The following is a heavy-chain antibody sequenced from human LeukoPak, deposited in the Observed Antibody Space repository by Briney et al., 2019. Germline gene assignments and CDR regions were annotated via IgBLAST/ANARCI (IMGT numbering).Heavy chain of an antibody. D-gene: IGHD3-22*01. CDR3: AGTYYYDSSGYYPAFDY. J-gene: IGHJ4*02. V-gene: IGHV1-3*01. CDR1: GYSFTDYA. Sequence: ASVKVSCKASGYSFTDYAMHWVRQAPGQRLEWMGWINAANGSTKYSQKFQGRVTITRDTSASRAYMELCSLRSEDTAVYYCAGTYYYDSSGYYPAFDYWGQGTLVTVSS. CDR2: INAANGST.